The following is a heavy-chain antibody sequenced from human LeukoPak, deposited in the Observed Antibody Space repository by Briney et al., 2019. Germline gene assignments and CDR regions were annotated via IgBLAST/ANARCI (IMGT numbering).Heavy chain of an antibody. J-gene: IGHJ4*02. CDR3: ARTIWLQSYYFDY. CDR1: GGTFNSYA. V-gene: IGHV1-69*13. D-gene: IGHD5-24*01. CDR2: IVPIFGSA. Sequence: SVKVSCKASGGTFNSYAISWVRQAPGQGLEWMGGIVPIFGSANYAQKLQGRVTIIADESTSTAYMELSSLRSEDTAIYYCARTIWLQSYYFDYWGQGTLVTISS.